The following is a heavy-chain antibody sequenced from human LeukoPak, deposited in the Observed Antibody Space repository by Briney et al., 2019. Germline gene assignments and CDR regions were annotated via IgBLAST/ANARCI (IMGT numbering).Heavy chain of an antibody. CDR2: INTDGTST. J-gene: IGHJ4*02. CDR1: GFTFSSYS. D-gene: IGHD1-14*01. CDR3: TRGYLGIDF. Sequence: GGSLRLSCAASGFTFSSYSMNWVRQAPGKGLVWVSRINTDGTSTNYADSVKGRFAISRDNAKNTLYLQMNSLRAEDTAVYYCTRGYLGIDFWGQGTLVTVSS. V-gene: IGHV3-74*01.